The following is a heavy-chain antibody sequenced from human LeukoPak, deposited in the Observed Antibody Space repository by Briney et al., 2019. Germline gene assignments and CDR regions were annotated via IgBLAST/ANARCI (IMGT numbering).Heavy chain of an antibody. CDR3: AKVDVAVPAAIRGPDYYYYYMDV. CDR2: IRYDGSNK. D-gene: IGHD2-2*01. J-gene: IGHJ6*03. Sequence: PGGSLRLSCAASGFTFSSYGMHWVRQAPGKGLEWVAFIRYDGSNKYYAGSVKGRFTISRDNSKNTLYLQMNSLRAEDTAVYYCAKVDVAVPAAIRGPDYYYYYMDVWGKGTTVTVSS. V-gene: IGHV3-30*02. CDR1: GFTFSSYG.